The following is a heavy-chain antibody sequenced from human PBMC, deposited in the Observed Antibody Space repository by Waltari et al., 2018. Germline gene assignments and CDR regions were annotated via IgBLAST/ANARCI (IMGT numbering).Heavy chain of an antibody. CDR3: ARGGGDYPRNWFDP. D-gene: IGHD4-17*01. J-gene: IGHJ5*02. V-gene: IGHV4-59*01. CDR2: IYDSGNT. CDR1: GGSITSDY. Sequence: QVHLQESGSGLVKPSETLSLTCTVSGGSITSDYWSWIRQSPGKGLEWMGYIYDSGNTNYNPSLKSRVTISVDTSKNHFSLKLASVTAADTAVYYCARGGGDYPRNWFDPWGQGTLVTVSS.